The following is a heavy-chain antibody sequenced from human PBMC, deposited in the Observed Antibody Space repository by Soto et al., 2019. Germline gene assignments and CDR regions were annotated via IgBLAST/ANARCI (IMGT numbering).Heavy chain of an antibody. V-gene: IGHV3-48*01. CDR3: ARVTPFGDAFDI. J-gene: IGHJ3*02. D-gene: IGHD3-16*01. CDR1: GFTFSSYS. CDR2: ISSSSTI. Sequence: GGSLRLSCAASGFTFSSYSMNWVRQAPGKGLEWVSYISSSSTIYYADSVKGRFTISRDNAKNSLYLQMNSLRAEDTAVYYCARVTPFGDAFDIWGQGTMVTVSS.